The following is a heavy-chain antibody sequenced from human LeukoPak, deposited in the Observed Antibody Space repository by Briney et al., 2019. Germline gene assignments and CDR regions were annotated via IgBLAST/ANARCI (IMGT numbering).Heavy chain of an antibody. D-gene: IGHD3-22*01. Sequence: GASVKVSCKASGYTFTSYDINWVRQATGQGLEWMGWMNPNSGNTGYAQKFQGRVTMTRNTSISTAYMELSSLRSEDTAVYYCAGYDSSGQLGAFDIWGQGTMVTVSS. J-gene: IGHJ3*02. CDR2: MNPNSGNT. CDR3: AGYDSSGQLGAFDI. V-gene: IGHV1-8*01. CDR1: GYTFTSYD.